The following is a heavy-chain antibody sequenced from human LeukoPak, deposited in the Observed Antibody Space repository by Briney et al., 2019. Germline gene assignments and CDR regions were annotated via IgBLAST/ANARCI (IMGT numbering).Heavy chain of an antibody. CDR1: GFTFSSYA. CDR2: ISGSGGST. Sequence: GGSLRLSCAASGFTFSSYAMSWVRQAPGKGLEWVSAISGSGGSTYYADSVRGRFTISRDNAKNSLYLQMNSLRAEDTAVYYCARGPGYGMDVWGQGTTVTVSS. CDR3: ARGPGYGMDV. V-gene: IGHV3-23*01. J-gene: IGHJ6*02.